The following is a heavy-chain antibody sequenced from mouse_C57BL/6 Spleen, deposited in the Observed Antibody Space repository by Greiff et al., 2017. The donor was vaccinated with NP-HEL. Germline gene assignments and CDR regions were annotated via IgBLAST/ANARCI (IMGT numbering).Heavy chain of an antibody. CDR3: TRDGLTGPGFAY. D-gene: IGHD4-1*01. J-gene: IGHJ3*01. CDR2: ISSGGDYI. CDR1: GFTFSSYA. Sequence: EVKLMESGEGLVKPGGSLKLSCAASGFTFSSYAMSWVRQTPEKRLEWVAYISSGGDYIYYADTVKGRFTISRDNARNTLYLQMSSLKSEDTAMYYCTRDGLTGPGFAYWGQGTLVTVSA. V-gene: IGHV5-9-1*02.